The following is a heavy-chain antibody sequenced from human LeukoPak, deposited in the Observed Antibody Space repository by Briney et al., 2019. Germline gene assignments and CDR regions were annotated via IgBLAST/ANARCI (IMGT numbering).Heavy chain of an antibody. CDR2: ISAYNDNT. Sequence: ASVKVFCEASTSTFTSYGTSWVRQAPGQGLEWKGWISAYNDNTNYAQKLQGRVTMTTDTSTSTAYMELRSLRSDDTAVYYCARDGVYYDILTGYHPLDYWGQGTLVTVSS. D-gene: IGHD3-9*01. J-gene: IGHJ4*02. V-gene: IGHV1-18*04. CDR1: TSTFTSYG. CDR3: ARDGVYYDILTGYHPLDY.